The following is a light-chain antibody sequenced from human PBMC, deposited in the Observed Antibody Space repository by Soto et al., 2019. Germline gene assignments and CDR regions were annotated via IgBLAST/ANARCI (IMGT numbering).Light chain of an antibody. J-gene: IGLJ1*01. V-gene: IGLV2-23*01. CDR3: CSYAGSSTLYV. Sequence: QSVLTLPASVSGSPGQSITISCTGTSSDVGSYNLVSWYQQHPGKAPKLMIYEGSKRPSGVSNRFSGSKSGNTASLTISGLQAEDEADYYCCSYAGSSTLYVFGTGTKVTVL. CDR2: EGS. CDR1: SSDVGSYNL.